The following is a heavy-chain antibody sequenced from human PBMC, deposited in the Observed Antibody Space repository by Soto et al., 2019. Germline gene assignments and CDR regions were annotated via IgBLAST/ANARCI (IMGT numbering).Heavy chain of an antibody. D-gene: IGHD2-2*01. J-gene: IGHJ5*02. CDR3: AGGLGYCSSTSCREGWFDP. V-gene: IGHV1-18*01. CDR2: ISAYNGNT. CDR1: GYTFTSYG. Sequence: GASVKVSCKASGYTFTSYGISWVRQAPGQGLEWMGWISAYNGNTNYAQKLQGRVTMTTDTSTSTAYMELRSLRSDDTAVYYCAGGLGYCSSTSCREGWFDPWGQGTLVTVSS.